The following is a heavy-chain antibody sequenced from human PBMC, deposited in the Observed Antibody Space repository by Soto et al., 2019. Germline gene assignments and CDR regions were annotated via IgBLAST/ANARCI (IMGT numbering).Heavy chain of an antibody. CDR1: GYTFTSYY. V-gene: IGHV1-46*01. CDR2: INPSGGST. D-gene: IGHD6-13*01. Sequence: ASVKVSCKASGYTFTSYYMHCVRQAPGQGLEWMGIINPSGGSTSYAQKFQGRVTMTRDTSTSAVYMELSSLRSEDTAVYYCARDFNSLAAAVGIGYWGQGTLVTVSS. J-gene: IGHJ4*02. CDR3: ARDFNSLAAAVGIGY.